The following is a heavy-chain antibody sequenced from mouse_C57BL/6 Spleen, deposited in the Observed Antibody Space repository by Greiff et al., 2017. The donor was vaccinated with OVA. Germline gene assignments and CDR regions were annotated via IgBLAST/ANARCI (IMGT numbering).Heavy chain of an antibody. CDR3: TTPDSTIWFAY. D-gene: IGHD2-4*01. CDR1: GFNIKDDY. CDR2: IDPENGDT. J-gene: IGHJ3*01. Sequence: EVQLQQSGAELVRPGASVKLSCTASGFNIKDDYMHWVKQRPEQGLEWIGWIDPENGDTEYASKFQGKATITADTSSNTAYLQLSSLTSEDTAVYYCTTPDSTIWFAYWGQGTLVTVSA. V-gene: IGHV14-4*01.